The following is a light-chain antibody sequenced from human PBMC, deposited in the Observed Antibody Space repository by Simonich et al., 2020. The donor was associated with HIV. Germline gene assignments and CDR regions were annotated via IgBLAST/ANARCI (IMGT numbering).Light chain of an antibody. CDR2: KAS. J-gene: IGKJ2*01. CDR1: QIISSW. Sequence: DIQMTQSPSTLSASVGGRVTITCRASQIISSWLAWYQQKPGKAPKLLIYKASSLESGVPSRFSGSGSGTEFTLTISSLQPDDFATYYCKQYNSYSYTFGQGTKLEIK. V-gene: IGKV1-5*03. CDR3: KQYNSYSYT.